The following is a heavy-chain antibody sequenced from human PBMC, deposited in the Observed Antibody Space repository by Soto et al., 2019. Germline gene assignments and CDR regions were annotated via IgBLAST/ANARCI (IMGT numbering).Heavy chain of an antibody. CDR1: GFTFSSYA. CDR3: ASMYSGSYYTVGGPALVPAPDFDY. Sequence: GGSLRLSCAASGFTFSSYAMHWVRQAPGKGLEWVAVISYDGSNKYYADSVKGRFTISRDNSKNTLYLQMNSLRAEDTAVYYCASMYSGSYYTVGGPALVPAPDFDYWGQGTLVTVSS. V-gene: IGHV3-30-3*01. D-gene: IGHD1-26*01. CDR2: ISYDGSNK. J-gene: IGHJ4*02.